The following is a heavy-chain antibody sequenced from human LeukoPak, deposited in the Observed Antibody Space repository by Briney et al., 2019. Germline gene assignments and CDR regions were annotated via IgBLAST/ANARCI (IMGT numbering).Heavy chain of an antibody. D-gene: IGHD2-15*01. J-gene: IGHJ3*02. V-gene: IGHV4-39*01. CDR2: TDYSGTT. CDR3: ARHSGGSYVFAFDI. Sequence: SETLSLTCAVYGGSFSTSYFWGWVRQPPGKGLEWIGTTDYSGTTYYNPSLKSRVTISIDTSKNQFSLKLSSVTAPDTAVYYCARHSGGSYVFAFDIWGQGTMFTVSS. CDR1: GGSFSTSYF.